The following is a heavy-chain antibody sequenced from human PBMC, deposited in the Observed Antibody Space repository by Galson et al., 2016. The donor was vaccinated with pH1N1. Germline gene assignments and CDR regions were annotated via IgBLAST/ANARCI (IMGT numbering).Heavy chain of an antibody. J-gene: IGHJ4*02. Sequence: SLRLSCAASGFTFSRYGLHWVRQAPGKGLEWVGGISYDGKKKYYSDSVTGRFTVSRDNSKNTLYLHMSSLRADDTAIYFCSSDHEEGFLEWLFGYWGQGTLVTVSS. CDR1: GFTFSRYG. CDR3: SSDHEEGFLEWLFGY. D-gene: IGHD3-3*01. V-gene: IGHV3-30*03. CDR2: ISYDGKKK.